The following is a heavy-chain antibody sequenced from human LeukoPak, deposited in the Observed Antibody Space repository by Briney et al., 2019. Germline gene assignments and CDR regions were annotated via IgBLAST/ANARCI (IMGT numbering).Heavy chain of an antibody. CDR1: GFTFSSYW. J-gene: IGHJ4*02. CDR2: IKQDGSEK. V-gene: IGHV3-7*01. D-gene: IGHD3-10*01. Sequence: PGGSLRLSCAASGFTFSSYWMNWVRQAPGKGLEWVANIKQDGSEKYYVDSVEGRFTISRDNAKNSLYLQMNSLRAEDTAVYYCARDTAYYSGSGSYYYFDYWGQGTLVTVSS. CDR3: ARDTAYYSGSGSYYYFDY.